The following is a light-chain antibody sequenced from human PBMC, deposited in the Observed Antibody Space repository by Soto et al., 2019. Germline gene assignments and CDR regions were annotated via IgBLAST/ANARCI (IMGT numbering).Light chain of an antibody. CDR2: GTS. CDR1: QSIPTSY. V-gene: IGKV3-20*01. CDR3: HLYGYSPRFT. Sequence: EIVLTQSPGTLSLSAGERATLSCRASQSIPTSYLSWYQKKPGQAPRLLIYGTSTRATGIPDRFSGGVSGTDFILSFSGLEPEDFAVYYCHLYGYSPRFTFGQGTKVEIK. J-gene: IGKJ2*01.